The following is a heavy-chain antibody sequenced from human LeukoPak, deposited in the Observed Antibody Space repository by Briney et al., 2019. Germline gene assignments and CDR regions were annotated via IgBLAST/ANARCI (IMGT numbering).Heavy chain of an antibody. CDR1: GFTFSNYW. V-gene: IGHV3-7*01. Sequence: PGGSLRLSCAASGFTFSNYWMSWVRQAPGKGLEWVANIKQDGNEKYYVESVKGRFTISRDDAKKRLYLQMNSLRSEDTAIYYCARDYVWGSSESDYWGQGTLVTVSS. CDR2: IKQDGNEK. J-gene: IGHJ4*02. D-gene: IGHD7-27*01. CDR3: ARDYVWGSSESDY.